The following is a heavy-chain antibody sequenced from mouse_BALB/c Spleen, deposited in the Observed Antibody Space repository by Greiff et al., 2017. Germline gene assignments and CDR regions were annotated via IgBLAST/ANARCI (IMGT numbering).Heavy chain of an antibody. J-gene: IGHJ4*01. Sequence: EVKLVESGGGLVKPGGSLKLSCAASGFTFSDYYMYWVRQTPEKRLEWVATISDGGSYTYYPDSVKGRFTISRDNAKNNLYLQMSSLKSEDTAMYYCAREAYFTTVVAKAMDYWGQGTSVTVSS. CDR2: ISDGGSYT. CDR1: GFTFSDYY. V-gene: IGHV5-4*02. CDR3: AREAYFTTVVAKAMDY. D-gene: IGHD1-1*01.